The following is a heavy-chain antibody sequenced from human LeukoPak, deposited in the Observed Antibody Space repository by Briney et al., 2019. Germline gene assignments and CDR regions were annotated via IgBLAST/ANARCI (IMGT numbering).Heavy chain of an antibody. D-gene: IGHD6-13*01. CDR3: AKDMDSSSWYTPTFDY. Sequence: KPSETLSLTCTVSGGSISSSSYYWGWIRQPPGKGLEWIGSIYYSGSTYYNPSLKSRVTISVDTSKNQFSLKLSSVTAADTALYYCAKDMDSSSWYTPTFDYWGQGTLVTVSS. CDR1: GGSISSSSYY. V-gene: IGHV4-39*02. CDR2: IYYSGST. J-gene: IGHJ4*02.